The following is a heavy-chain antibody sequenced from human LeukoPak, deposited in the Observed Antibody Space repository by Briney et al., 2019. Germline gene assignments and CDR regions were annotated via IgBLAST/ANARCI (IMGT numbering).Heavy chain of an antibody. J-gene: IGHJ4*02. CDR3: ATDRDIVAVPAALGF. V-gene: IGHV1-8*03. Sequence: GASVKVSCKASGYTFTSYDINWVRQATGQGLEWMGWMNPNSGNTGYAQKFQGRVTITRNTSISTAYMGLSSLRSEDTAVYYCATDRDIVAVPAALGFWGQGTLVTVSS. D-gene: IGHD2-2*01. CDR1: GYTFTSYD. CDR2: MNPNSGNT.